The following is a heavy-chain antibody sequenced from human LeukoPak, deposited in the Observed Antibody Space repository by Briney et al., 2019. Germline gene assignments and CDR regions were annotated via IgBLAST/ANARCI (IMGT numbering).Heavy chain of an antibody. V-gene: IGHV3-30*04. CDR2: ISYDGSNK. CDR3: ARAKFTTVTTPFDY. D-gene: IGHD4-17*01. CDR1: GFTFSSYA. J-gene: IGHJ4*02. Sequence: GGSLRLSCAASGFTFSSYAMHWVRQAPGKGLEWVAVISYDGSNKYYADSVKGRFTISRDNSKNTLYLQMNSLRAEDTAVYYCARAKFTTVTTPFDYWGQGTLVTVSS.